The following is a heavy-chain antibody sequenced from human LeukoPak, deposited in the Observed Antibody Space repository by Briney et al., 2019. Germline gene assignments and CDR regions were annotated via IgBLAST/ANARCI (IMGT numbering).Heavy chain of an antibody. D-gene: IGHD6-13*01. Sequence: GGSLRLSCVDSGFTFSTHWMSWVRQGPGKGLEWVANVKHDGSDKYYVGSVKGRFTISRDNAKSSLYLQMNSLRAEDTAVYYCARDLAAAQNYWGQGTLVTVSS. CDR3: ARDLAAAQNY. CDR2: VKHDGSDK. V-gene: IGHV3-7*01. J-gene: IGHJ4*02. CDR1: GFTFSTHW.